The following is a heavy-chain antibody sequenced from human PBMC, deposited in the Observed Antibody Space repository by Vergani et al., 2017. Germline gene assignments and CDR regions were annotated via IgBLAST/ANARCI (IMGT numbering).Heavy chain of an antibody. CDR2: ISGSGGST. Sequence: EVQLLESGGDLVQPGGSLRLSCAASGFTFNHYAMNWVRQAPGKGLEWVSGISGSGGSTYYAGSVKGRFTISRDSSKNTLYLQMNSLSAGDTAVYYCAKQNPRHSGYDYLYYYHAMLVWGQGTTVTVSS. D-gene: IGHD5-12*01. J-gene: IGHJ6*02. V-gene: IGHV3-23*01. CDR1: GFTFNHYA. CDR3: AKQNPRHSGYDYLYYYHAMLV.